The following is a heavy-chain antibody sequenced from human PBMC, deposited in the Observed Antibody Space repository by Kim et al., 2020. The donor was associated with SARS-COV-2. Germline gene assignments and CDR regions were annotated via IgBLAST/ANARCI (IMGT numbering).Heavy chain of an antibody. CDR3: ARAYSGSYYVFDY. Sequence: YTPSLKSRVTISVDTSKNQFSLKLSSVTAADTAVYYCARAYSGSYYVFDYWGQGTLVTVSS. D-gene: IGHD1-26*01. J-gene: IGHJ4*02. V-gene: IGHV4-34*01.